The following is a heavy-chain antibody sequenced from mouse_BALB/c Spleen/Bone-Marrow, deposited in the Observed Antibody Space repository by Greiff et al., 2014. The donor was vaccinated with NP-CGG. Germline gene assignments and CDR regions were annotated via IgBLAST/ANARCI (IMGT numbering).Heavy chain of an antibody. CDR1: GFNIKDTY. D-gene: IGHD2-4*01. V-gene: IGHV14-3*02. CDR2: IDPANGNT. J-gene: IGHJ2*01. CDR3: DRDYDYFFDY. Sequence: VQLQQPGAELVKPGASVKLSCTASGFNIKDTYMHWVKQRPEQGLEWIGWIDPANGNTKYDPNFQGKATITADTSSNTAYLQLSSLTSEDTAVYYCDRDYDYFFDYWGQGTTLTVSS.